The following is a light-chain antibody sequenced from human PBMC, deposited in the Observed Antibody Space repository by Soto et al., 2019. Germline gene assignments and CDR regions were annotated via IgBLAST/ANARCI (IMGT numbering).Light chain of an antibody. CDR2: GAS. CDR3: QQYNQWIT. J-gene: IGKJ5*01. Sequence: ETVMTQSPATLSVSPGERATLSCRASQSVSSNLAWYQQKPGQAPRLLIYGASTRATGVPARFSGSGSGTELTLTISGLQSEDFAVYYCQQYNQWITFGQGTRLEIK. V-gene: IGKV3-15*01. CDR1: QSVSSN.